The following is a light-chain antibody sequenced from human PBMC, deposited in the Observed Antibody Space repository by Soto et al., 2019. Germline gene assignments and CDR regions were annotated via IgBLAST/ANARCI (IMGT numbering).Light chain of an antibody. J-gene: IGKJ1*01. CDR1: QSLLHSNGYNY. CDR3: MQALQTWT. Sequence: DLVMTQSPLSLPVTPGEPASISCRSSQSLLHSNGYNYLDWYLQKPGQSPQLLIYLGSNRASGGPDRFRGSGSGTDCTLKISRVEAEDVGVYYCMQALQTWTFGQGTKVELK. V-gene: IGKV2-28*01. CDR2: LGS.